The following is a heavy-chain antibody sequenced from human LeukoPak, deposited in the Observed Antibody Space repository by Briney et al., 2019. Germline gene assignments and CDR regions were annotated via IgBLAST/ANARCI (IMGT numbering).Heavy chain of an antibody. Sequence: GGSLRLSCAASGFTFTSHSMNWVRQAPGKGLEWVSAIGSSSTSIYYVDSVKGRFTISRDNAKNSLYLQLNSLRAEDTAVYYCARSRFYFDYWGQGTLVTVSS. CDR3: ARSRFYFDY. CDR2: IGSSSTSI. J-gene: IGHJ4*02. V-gene: IGHV3-21*01. CDR1: GFTFTSHS.